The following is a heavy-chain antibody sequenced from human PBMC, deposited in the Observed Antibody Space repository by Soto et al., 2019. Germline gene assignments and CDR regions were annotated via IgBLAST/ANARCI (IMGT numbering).Heavy chain of an antibody. CDR1: GGSISSGGYY. Sequence: SETLSLTCTVSGGSISSGGYYWSWIRQHPGKGQEWIGYIYYSGSTYYNPSLKSRVTISVDTSKNQFSLRLSSVTAEDKGVYYCARVAGSSGIKAKHYYYGMDVWGRGTKVIV. CDR3: ARVAGSSGIKAKHYYYGMDV. D-gene: IGHD3-22*01. J-gene: IGHJ6*02. CDR2: IYYSGST. V-gene: IGHV4-31*03.